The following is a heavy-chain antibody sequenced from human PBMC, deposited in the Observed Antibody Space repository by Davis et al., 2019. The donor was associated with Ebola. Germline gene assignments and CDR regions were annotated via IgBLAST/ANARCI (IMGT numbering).Heavy chain of an antibody. V-gene: IGHV3-30*02. CDR1: GFTFSSYG. D-gene: IGHD3-22*01. CDR3: AKDIGNSGYYSEDY. CDR2: IRYDGSNK. Sequence: GESLKISCAASGFTFSSYGMHWVRQAPGKGLEWVAFIRYDGSNKYYADSVKGRFTISRDNSKNTLYLQMNSLRAEDTAVYYCAKDIGNSGYYSEDYWGQGTLVTVSS. J-gene: IGHJ4*02.